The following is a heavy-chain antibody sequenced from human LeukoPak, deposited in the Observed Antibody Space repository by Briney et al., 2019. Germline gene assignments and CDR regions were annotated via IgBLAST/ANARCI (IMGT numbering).Heavy chain of an antibody. CDR2: IYSGGST. V-gene: IGHV3-53*01. D-gene: IGHD2-8*02. CDR1: GFTFSSYA. J-gene: IGHJ4*02. Sequence: GGSLRLSCAASGFTFSSYAMHWVRQAPGKGLEWVSVIYSGGSTYYADSVKGRFTISRDNSKNTLYLQMNSLRAEDTAVYYCARDAGTGYFDYWGQGTLVTVSS. CDR3: ARDAGTGYFDY.